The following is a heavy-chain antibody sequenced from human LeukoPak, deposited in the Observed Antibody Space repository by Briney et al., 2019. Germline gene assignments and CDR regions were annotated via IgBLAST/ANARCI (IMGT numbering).Heavy chain of an antibody. D-gene: IGHD5/OR15-5a*01. CDR3: ARVITVYNVYEEVAEYFQY. J-gene: IGHJ1*01. CDR1: GFTFSSYW. Sequence: GGSLRLSCAASGFTFSSYWMTWVRQAPGKGLEWVANIKQDGSEKYYVDSVRGRFSISRDSSKNSLYLQMNSLRADDTAVYYCARVITVYNVYEEVAEYFQYWGQGTLVTVSS. V-gene: IGHV3-7*01. CDR2: IKQDGSEK.